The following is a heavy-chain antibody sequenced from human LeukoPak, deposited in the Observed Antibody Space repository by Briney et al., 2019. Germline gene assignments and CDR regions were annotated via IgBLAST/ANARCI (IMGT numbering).Heavy chain of an antibody. Sequence: GRSLRLSCAASGLTFSRFGMHWVRQAPGKGLDWVALISHDGSQRYYTDSVRGRFTISRDNSKNTLYLQMDSLRAEDTAVYFCARGTTDIVADISDAFDIWGQGSVVTVSS. CDR2: ISHDGSQR. CDR3: ARGTTDIVADISDAFDI. J-gene: IGHJ3*02. D-gene: IGHD5-12*01. V-gene: IGHV3-30*03. CDR1: GLTFSRFG.